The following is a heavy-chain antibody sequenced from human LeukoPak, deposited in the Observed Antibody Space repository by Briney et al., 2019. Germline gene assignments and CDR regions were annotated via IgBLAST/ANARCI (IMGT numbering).Heavy chain of an antibody. J-gene: IGHJ5*02. V-gene: IGHV4-38-2*02. CDR2: IYHSGST. CDR1: GYSISSGHY. D-gene: IGHD6-6*01. CDR3: ARAGRGARPNWFDP. Sequence: SETLSLTCTVSGYSISSGHYWGWIRQPPGKGLEWIGSIYHSGSTYYNPSLKSRVTISVDTSKNQFSLKLSSVTAADTAVYYCARAGRGARPNWFDPWGQGTLVTVSS.